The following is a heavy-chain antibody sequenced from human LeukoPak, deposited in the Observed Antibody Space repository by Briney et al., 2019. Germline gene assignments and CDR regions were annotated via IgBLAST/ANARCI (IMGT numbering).Heavy chain of an antibody. D-gene: IGHD3-22*01. V-gene: IGHV4-31*03. CDR1: GGSISSGGYY. Sequence: SETLSLTCTVSGGSISSGGYYWSWIRQHPGKGLEWIGYIYYSGSTYYNPSLKSRVTISVDTSKNQFSLKLSSVTAADTAVYYCARARVYDSSGYYFGKRATYLDYWGQGTLVTVSS. CDR2: IYYSGST. CDR3: ARARVYDSSGYYFGKRATYLDY. J-gene: IGHJ4*02.